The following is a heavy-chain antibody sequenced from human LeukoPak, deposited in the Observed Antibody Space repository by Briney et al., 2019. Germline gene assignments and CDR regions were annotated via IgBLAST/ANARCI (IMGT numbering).Heavy chain of an antibody. CDR3: ARDWTATVPKPYYYYYGMDV. J-gene: IGHJ6*02. CDR1: GYTFTSYG. CDR2: ISAYNGNT. D-gene: IGHD4-17*01. Sequence: GASVKVSCEASGYTFTSYGISWVRQAPGQGLGWMGWISAYNGNTNYAQKLQGRVTMTTDTSTSTAYMELRSLRSDDTAVYYCARDWTATVPKPYYYYYGMDVWGQGTTVTVSS. V-gene: IGHV1-18*01.